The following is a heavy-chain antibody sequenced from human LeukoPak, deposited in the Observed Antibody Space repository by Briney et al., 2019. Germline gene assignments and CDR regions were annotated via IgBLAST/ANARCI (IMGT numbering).Heavy chain of an antibody. CDR3: AKDPSNLEWLLSVDY. CDR2: ISGSGGST. V-gene: IGHV3-23*01. CDR1: GFTFSSYA. J-gene: IGHJ4*02. D-gene: IGHD3-3*01. Sequence: GGSLRLSCAASGFTFSSYAMSWVRQAPGKGLEWVSGISGSGGSTYYADSVKSRFTISRDNSKNTLYLQMNSLRAEDTAVYYCAKDPSNLEWLLSVDYWGQGTLVTVSS.